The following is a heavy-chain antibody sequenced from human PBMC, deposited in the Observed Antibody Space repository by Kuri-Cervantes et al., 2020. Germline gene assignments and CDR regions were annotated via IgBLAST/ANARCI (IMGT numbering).Heavy chain of an antibody. V-gene: IGHV4-38-2*01. Sequence: ESLKISCAVSGYSISSAYHWGWIRQSPGKGLEWIGEINHSGSTNYNPSLKSRVTISVDTSKNQFSLKLSSVTAADTAVYYCARYHDTGGYYFDFWGQGALVTVSS. D-gene: IGHD3-22*01. CDR2: INHSGST. J-gene: IGHJ4*02. CDR1: GYSISSAYH. CDR3: ARYHDTGGYYFDF.